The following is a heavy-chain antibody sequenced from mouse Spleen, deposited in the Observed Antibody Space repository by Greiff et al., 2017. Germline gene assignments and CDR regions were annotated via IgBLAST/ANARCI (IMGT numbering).Heavy chain of an antibody. Sequence: VQLQQPGAELVKPGAPVKLSCKASGYTFTSYWMNWVKQRPGRGLEWIGRIDPSDSETHYNQKFKDKATLTVDKSSSTAYIQLSSLTSEDSAVYYCARRLLEGYFDVWGAGTTVTVSS. J-gene: IGHJ1*01. V-gene: IGHV1-69*02. CDR2: IDPSDSET. D-gene: IGHD2-14*01. CDR3: ARRLLEGYFDV. CDR1: GYTFTSYW.